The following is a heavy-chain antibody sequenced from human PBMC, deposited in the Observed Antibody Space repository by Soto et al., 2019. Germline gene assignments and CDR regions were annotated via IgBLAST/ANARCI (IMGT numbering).Heavy chain of an antibody. CDR1: GGSITTGGRY. V-gene: IGHV4-31*02. D-gene: IGHD2-15*01. CDR3: AAAVVFTRGDGIDI. CDR2: IYYSGNT. J-gene: IGHJ3*02. Sequence: QVRLQEWGPGLVKPSQTLSLTCSVSGGSITTGGRYWCLIRQLPGEGLEWIGDIYYSGNTYYNASLKGRVITTVEAATNHFSSQLWSVVAAETAVYYCAAAVVFTRGDGIDIWGQGRLVSVSS.